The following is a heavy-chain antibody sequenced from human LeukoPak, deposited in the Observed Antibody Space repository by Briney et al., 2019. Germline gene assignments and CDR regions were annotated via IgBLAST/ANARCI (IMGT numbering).Heavy chain of an antibody. Sequence: GGSLRLSCAASGFTFSNAWMSWVRQAPGKGLEWVSAISGSGGSTYYADSVKGRFTISRDNSKNTLYLQMNSLRAEDTAVYYCAKDLCEGTCIAAAGSWGQGTLVTVSS. CDR2: ISGSGGST. CDR1: GFTFSNAW. V-gene: IGHV3-23*01. CDR3: AKDLCEGTCIAAAGS. J-gene: IGHJ4*02. D-gene: IGHD6-13*01.